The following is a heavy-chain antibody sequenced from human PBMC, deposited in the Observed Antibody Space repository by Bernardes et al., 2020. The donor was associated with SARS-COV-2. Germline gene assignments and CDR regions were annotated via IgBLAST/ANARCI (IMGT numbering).Heavy chain of an antibody. Sequence: GGSLRLSCAASRFTFSYYGMHWVRQAPGKGLEWVAFISYDGSENSYADSVKARFTISRDNSRNTLYLQMNSLRVEDTAVYYCAKDPWVVGPIVPLGWGQGTLVTVSS. J-gene: IGHJ4*02. V-gene: IGHV3-30*18. D-gene: IGHD1-26*01. CDR3: AKDPWVVGPIVPLG. CDR1: RFTFSYYG. CDR2: ISYDGSEN.